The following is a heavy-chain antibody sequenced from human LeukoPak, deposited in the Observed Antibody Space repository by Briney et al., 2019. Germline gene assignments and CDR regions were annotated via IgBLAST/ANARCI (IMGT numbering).Heavy chain of an antibody. CDR2: IHYSGST. D-gene: IGHD6-13*01. CDR3: ARTNIAAAYFDY. V-gene: IGHV4-39*02. J-gene: IGHJ4*02. CDR1: GGSISSSSYY. Sequence: SETLSLTCTVSGGSISSSSYYWGWIRQPPGEGLEWIGNIHYSGSTYYNRSLKSRVTISVDTSKSHFSLKLSSVSAADTAVYYCARTNIAAAYFDYWGQGTLVTVSS.